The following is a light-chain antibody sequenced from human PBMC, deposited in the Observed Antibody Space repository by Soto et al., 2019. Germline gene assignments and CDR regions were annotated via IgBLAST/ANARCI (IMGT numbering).Light chain of an antibody. CDR3: QQSYSFPFT. Sequence: DIQMTQSPSSLSASVGDRVTITCRASQSISDYLNWYYQKPGKAPNLLIYGASSLQSGVPSRFSGGGSGTEFTLTINSLHPEDFATYYCQQSYSFPFTFGGGTKVEIK. CDR1: QSISDY. J-gene: IGKJ4*01. CDR2: GAS. V-gene: IGKV1-39*01.